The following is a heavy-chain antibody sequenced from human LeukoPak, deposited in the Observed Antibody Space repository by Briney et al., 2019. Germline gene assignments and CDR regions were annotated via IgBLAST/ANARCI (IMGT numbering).Heavy chain of an antibody. D-gene: IGHD3-22*01. J-gene: IGHJ6*02. V-gene: IGHV3-9*01. CDR2: ISWNSGSI. Sequence: PGRSLRLSCAASGFTFDDYAMHWVRQAPGKGLEWVSGISWNSGSIGYADSVKGRFTISRDNAKNSLYLQMNSLRAEDTALYYCAKAVPDSSGYYSYYYGMDVWGQGTTVTVSS. CDR1: GFTFDDYA. CDR3: AKAVPDSSGYYSYYYGMDV.